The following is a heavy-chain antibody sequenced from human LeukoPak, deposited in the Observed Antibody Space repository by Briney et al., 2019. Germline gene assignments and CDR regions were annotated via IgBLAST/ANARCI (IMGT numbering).Heavy chain of an antibody. CDR3: ARGADCSSTSCYASDYYYYYYMDV. Sequence: PSETLSLTCTVSGGPISSYYWSWIRQPPGKGLEWIGYIYYSGSTNYNPSLKSRVTISVDTSKNQFSLKLSSVTAADTAVYYCARGADCSSTSCYASDYYYYYYMDVWGKGTTVTVSS. J-gene: IGHJ6*03. CDR2: IYYSGST. CDR1: GGPISSYY. D-gene: IGHD2-2*01. V-gene: IGHV4-59*01.